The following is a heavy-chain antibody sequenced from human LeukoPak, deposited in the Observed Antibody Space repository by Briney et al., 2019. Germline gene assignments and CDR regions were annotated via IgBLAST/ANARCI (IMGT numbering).Heavy chain of an antibody. CDR1: GYSISSGYY. J-gene: IGHJ6*03. V-gene: IGHV4-38-2*02. Sequence: SETLSLTCTVSGYSISSGYYWGWIRQPPGKGLEWIGSIYHSGSTYYNPSLKSRVTISVDTSKNQFSLKPSSVTAADTAVYYCARALRSPANYYYYYYMDVWGKGTTVTVSS. D-gene: IGHD6-25*01. CDR3: ARALRSPANYYYYYYMDV. CDR2: IYHSGST.